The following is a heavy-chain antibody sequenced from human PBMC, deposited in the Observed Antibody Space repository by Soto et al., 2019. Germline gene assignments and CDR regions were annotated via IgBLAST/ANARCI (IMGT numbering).Heavy chain of an antibody. CDR3: ARLFTPGIAVAGSYYYYGMDV. Sequence: SETLSLTCTVSGGSISSYYWSWIRQPPGKGLEWIGYIYYSGSTNYNPSLKSRVTISVDTSKNQFSLKLSSVTAADTAVYYCARLFTPGIAVAGSYYYYGMDVWGQGTTVTVSS. CDR1: GGSISSYY. D-gene: IGHD6-19*01. CDR2: IYYSGST. J-gene: IGHJ6*02. V-gene: IGHV4-59*01.